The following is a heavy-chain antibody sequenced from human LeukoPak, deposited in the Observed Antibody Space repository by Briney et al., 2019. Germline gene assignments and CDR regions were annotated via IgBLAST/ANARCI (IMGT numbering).Heavy chain of an antibody. CDR2: TYYSGNT. CDR1: GGSMTNYY. D-gene: IGHD3-22*01. V-gene: IGHV4-59*01. CDR3: ARGYDDSSGYYFQYNWFDP. J-gene: IGHJ5*02. Sequence: SETLSLTCTVSGGSMTNYYWTWIRQSPGKGLEWIGHTYYSGNTNYNPSLKSRVTISIDTSKNQFSLKLSSVTAADTAVYYCARGYDDSSGYYFQYNWFDPWGQGTLVTVSS.